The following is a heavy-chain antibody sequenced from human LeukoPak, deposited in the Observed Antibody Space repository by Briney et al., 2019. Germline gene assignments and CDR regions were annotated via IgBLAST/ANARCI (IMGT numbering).Heavy chain of an antibody. D-gene: IGHD3-16*02. CDR1: RFMFSSYA. Sequence: GGSLRLSCAAPRFMFSSYAMSWVRQAPGKGLEWVSTISGSGGSTYYADSVKGRFTISRDNFRDTVYLQMNSLRAEDTAVYYCAKASRGSDRSFFFDYWGQGTLVSVSS. V-gene: IGHV3-23*01. CDR3: AKASRGSDRSFFFDY. CDR2: ISGSGGST. J-gene: IGHJ4*02.